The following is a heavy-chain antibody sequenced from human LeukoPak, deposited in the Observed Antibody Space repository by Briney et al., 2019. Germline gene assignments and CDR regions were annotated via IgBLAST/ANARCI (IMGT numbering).Heavy chain of an antibody. D-gene: IGHD6-19*01. J-gene: IGHJ5*02. CDR1: GFTIRXYG. Sequence: GTSLRLSCAVSGFTIRXYGMHWXRQAPGKGLEXVXXISHDGGAKYYGDSVKGRFTISRDDSKNTLYLQMNSLSTEDTALYYCAKDWGSSDWYNYFDPWGQGTVVTVSS. CDR3: AKDWGSSDWYNYFDP. V-gene: IGHV3-30*18. CDR2: ISHDGGAK.